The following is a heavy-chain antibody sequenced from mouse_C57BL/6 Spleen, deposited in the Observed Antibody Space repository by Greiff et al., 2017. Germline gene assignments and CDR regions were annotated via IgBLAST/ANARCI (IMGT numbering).Heavy chain of an antibody. CDR2: ISSGSSTI. D-gene: IGHD1-1*01. J-gene: IGHJ3*01. Sequence: EVKLMESGGGLVQPGGSLKLSCAASGFTFSDYGMHWVRQAPEQGLEWVAYISSGSSTIYYADTVKGRFIISRDNAKNTLFLQMTSVRSEDTAMFYCAREIYYDGSSSLAYWGQGTLVTVSA. CDR1: GFTFSDYG. CDR3: AREIYYDGSSSLAY. V-gene: IGHV5-17*01.